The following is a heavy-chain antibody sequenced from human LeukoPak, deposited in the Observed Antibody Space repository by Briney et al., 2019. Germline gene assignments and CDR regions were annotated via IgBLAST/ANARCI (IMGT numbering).Heavy chain of an antibody. CDR3: ARPGDFDWFHLDY. CDR2: IKRDGIEK. CDR1: GFTFSTYW. Sequence: GGSLRLSCAASGFTFSTYWMSWVRQAPGKGLEWVANIKRDGIEKYYVDSVKGRFTISRDNAKNSPSLQMNSLRAEDTAVYYCARPGDFDWFHLDYWGQGTLVTVSS. D-gene: IGHD3-9*01. J-gene: IGHJ4*02. V-gene: IGHV3-7*01.